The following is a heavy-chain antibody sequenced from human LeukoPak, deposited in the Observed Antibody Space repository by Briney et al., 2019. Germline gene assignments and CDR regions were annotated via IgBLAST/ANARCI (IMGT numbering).Heavy chain of an antibody. V-gene: IGHV1-2*02. CDR1: GYTFTGYY. CDR2: INPNSGGT. J-gene: IGHJ4*02. CDR3: ARSQYFDY. Sequence: SVKVSCKASGYTFTGYYMHWVRQAPGQGLEWMGWINPNSGGTNYAQKFQGRVTMTRDTSISTAYMELSSLRSEDTAVYYCARSQYFDYWGQGTLVTVSS.